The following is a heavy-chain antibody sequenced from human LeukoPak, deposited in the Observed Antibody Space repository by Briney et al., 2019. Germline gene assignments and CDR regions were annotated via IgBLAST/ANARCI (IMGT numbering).Heavy chain of an antibody. CDR3: ARDLSSGWSPNDY. CDR2: ISSSSSYI. J-gene: IGHJ4*02. V-gene: IGHV3-21*01. Sequence: GGSLRLSCAASGFTFSSYSMNWVRQAPGKGLEWVSSISSSSSYIYYADSVKGRFTISRDNAKNSLYLQMNSLRAEDTAVYYCARDLSSGWSPNDYWGQGTLVTVSS. CDR1: GFTFSSYS. D-gene: IGHD6-19*01.